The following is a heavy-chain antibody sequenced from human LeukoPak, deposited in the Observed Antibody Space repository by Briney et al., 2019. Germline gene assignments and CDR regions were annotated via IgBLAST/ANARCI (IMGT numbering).Heavy chain of an antibody. V-gene: IGHV3-21*01. Sequence: GGSLRLSCAASGFTFSSYSMNWVRQAPGKGLEWVSSISSSSSYIYYADSVKGRFTISRDNAKNSLYLQVNSLRAEDTAVYYCARVDIVAHSFDYWGQGTLVTVSS. J-gene: IGHJ4*02. CDR2: ISSSSSYI. D-gene: IGHD5-12*01. CDR3: ARVDIVAHSFDY. CDR1: GFTFSSYS.